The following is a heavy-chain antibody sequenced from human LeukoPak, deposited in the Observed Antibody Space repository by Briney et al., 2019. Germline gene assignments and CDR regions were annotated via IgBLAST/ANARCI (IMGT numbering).Heavy chain of an antibody. CDR2: MNPNSGNT. CDR1: GYTFTSYD. J-gene: IGHJ6*03. CDR3: ARRIQLWSHHPYYDYYMDG. D-gene: IGHD5-18*01. V-gene: IGHV1-8*01. Sequence: ASVKVSCKASGYTFTSYDINWVRQAAGQGLEWMGWMNPNSGNTGYAQKVQGRVTMTSNTSISTASMELSSLRSEDTAVYYCARRIQLWSHHPYYDYYMDGWGKGTTVTVSS.